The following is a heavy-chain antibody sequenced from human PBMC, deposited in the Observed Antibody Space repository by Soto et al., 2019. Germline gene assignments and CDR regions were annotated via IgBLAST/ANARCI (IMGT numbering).Heavy chain of an antibody. J-gene: IGHJ4*02. CDR3: GIDKIPGLFDY. D-gene: IGHD2-21*01. Sequence: SETLSLTCAVYGGSFSGYYWTWIRQPPGTGLEWIGEINHSGSTNYNPSLKSRVTISVDTSKNQFSRKLTSVTAAGPAVYYWGIDKIPGLFDYWGQGTLVTVSS. CDR2: INHSGST. V-gene: IGHV4-34*01. CDR1: GGSFSGYY.